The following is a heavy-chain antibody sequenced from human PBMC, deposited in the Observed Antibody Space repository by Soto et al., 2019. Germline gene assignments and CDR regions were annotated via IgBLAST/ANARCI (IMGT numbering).Heavy chain of an antibody. CDR2: IYSGGTT. CDR3: ARDNNWGSLDY. D-gene: IGHD7-27*01. Sequence: EVQLVESGGGLIQPGGSLRLSCAASGFTVSCNYMTWVRQAPGKGLEWVSVIYSGGTTYYADSVKGRFTISRDNSKNTLYLQMNSLRAEDTAVYYCARDNNWGSLDYWGQGTLVTVSS. CDR1: GFTVSCNY. V-gene: IGHV3-53*01. J-gene: IGHJ4*02.